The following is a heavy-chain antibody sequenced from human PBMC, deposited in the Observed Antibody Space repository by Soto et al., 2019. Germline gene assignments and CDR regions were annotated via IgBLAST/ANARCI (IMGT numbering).Heavy chain of an antibody. Sequence: SETLSLTCTVSGGSINNYYWSWIRQPPGKGLEWIGYIYYSGRTSYNPSLKSRVTISVDTSKNQFSLKLSSVTAADTAVYYCARPGNYGSGSYLYYLDYWGQGTLVTVSS. D-gene: IGHD3-10*01. CDR1: GGSINNYY. CDR3: ARPGNYGSGSYLYYLDY. J-gene: IGHJ4*02. CDR2: IYYSGRT. V-gene: IGHV4-59*08.